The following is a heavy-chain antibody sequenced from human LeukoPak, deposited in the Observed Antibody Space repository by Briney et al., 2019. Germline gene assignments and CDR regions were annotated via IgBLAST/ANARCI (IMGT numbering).Heavy chain of an antibody. J-gene: IGHJ4*02. CDR1: GFSLSTRGVG. D-gene: IGHD3-22*01. V-gene: IGHV2-5*01. CDR2: IYWNDDK. Sequence: SGPTLFNPPQTLTLTCTFSGFSLSTRGVGVGWIRQPPGKALEWLTLIYWNDDKRYSPSLKSRLTITKDTSKNQVVLTMTNMDPVGTATYYCAHSSYYYDSSGFDYWGQGTLVTASS. CDR3: AHSSYYYDSSGFDY.